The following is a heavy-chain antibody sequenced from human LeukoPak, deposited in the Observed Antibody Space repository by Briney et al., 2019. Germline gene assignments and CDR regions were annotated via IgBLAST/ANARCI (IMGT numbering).Heavy chain of an antibody. CDR2: ISGSGGST. V-gene: IGHV3-23*01. J-gene: IGHJ3*02. D-gene: IGHD1-26*01. CDR1: GFTFSSYA. Sequence: GGSLRLSCAASGFTFSSYAMSWVRQAPGKGLEWVSAISGSGGSTYYADSVKGRFTISRDNSKNTLYLQMNSLRAEDTAVYYCAKDFGRLVGATEVGAFDIWGQGTMVTVSS. CDR3: AKDFGRLVGATEVGAFDI.